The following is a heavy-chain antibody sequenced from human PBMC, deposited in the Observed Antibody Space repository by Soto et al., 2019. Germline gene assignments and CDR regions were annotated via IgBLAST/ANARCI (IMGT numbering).Heavy chain of an antibody. CDR1: GFTFRSYA. CDR3: AKYWPAPYYFDY. V-gene: IGHV3-23*01. CDR2: ISGSGGST. Sequence: GGSLRLSCAASGFTFRSYAMSWVRQAPGKGLEWVSAISGSGGSTYYANSVKGRFTISRDNSKNTLYLQMNSLRAEDTAVYYCAKYWPAPYYFDYWGQGTLVTVSS. J-gene: IGHJ4*02. D-gene: IGHD2-15*01.